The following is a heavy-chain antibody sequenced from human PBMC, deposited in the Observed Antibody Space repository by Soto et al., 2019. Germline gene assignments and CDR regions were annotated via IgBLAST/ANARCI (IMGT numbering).Heavy chain of an antibody. Sequence: GGSLRLSCAASGFTFSSYAMSWVRQAPGKGLEWVSAISGSGGSTYYADSVKGRFTISRDNSKNTLYLQMNSLRAEDTAVYYSAKDPPRRLAARQDWFDPWGQGTLVTVSS. V-gene: IGHV3-23*01. D-gene: IGHD6-6*01. CDR1: GFTFSSYA. CDR3: AKDPPRRLAARQDWFDP. J-gene: IGHJ5*02. CDR2: ISGSGGST.